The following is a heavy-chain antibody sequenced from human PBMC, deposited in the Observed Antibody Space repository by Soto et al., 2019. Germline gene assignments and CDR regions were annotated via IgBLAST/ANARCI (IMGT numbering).Heavy chain of an antibody. Sequence: PGESLKISCKGSGYSFTSYWISWVRQMPGKGLEWMGRIDPSDSYTNYSPSFQGHVTISADKSISTAYLQWSSLKASDTAMYYCARPLEYSSSDYYGMDVWGQGTTVTVSS. D-gene: IGHD6-6*01. V-gene: IGHV5-10-1*01. CDR1: GYSFTSYW. J-gene: IGHJ6*02. CDR3: ARPLEYSSSDYYGMDV. CDR2: IDPSDSYT.